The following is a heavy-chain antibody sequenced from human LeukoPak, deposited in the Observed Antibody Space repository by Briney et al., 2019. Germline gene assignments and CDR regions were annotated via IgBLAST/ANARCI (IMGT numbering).Heavy chain of an antibody. J-gene: IGHJ4*02. Sequence: GGSLRLSCAASGFTFSSYWMHWVRQAPGKGLVWVSRINSDGSSTSYADSVKGRFTISRDNAKNTLYLQMNSLRAEDTALYYCARGPYYYDSPIDYWGQGTLVTVSS. CDR1: GFTFSSYW. V-gene: IGHV3-74*01. CDR2: INSDGSST. D-gene: IGHD3-22*01. CDR3: ARGPYYYDSPIDY.